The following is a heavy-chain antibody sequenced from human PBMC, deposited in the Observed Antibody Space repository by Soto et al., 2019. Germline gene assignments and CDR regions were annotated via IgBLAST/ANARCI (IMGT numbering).Heavy chain of an antibody. V-gene: IGHV1-3*01. Sequence: QVQLVQSGAEVKKPGASVKVSCKASGYTFTSYAMHWVRQAPGQRLEWMGWINAGNGNTKYSQKFQGRVTITRDTSASTAYMELSSLRSEDTAVYYCARGRYYYDSSGYPTPSDYWGQGTLVTVSS. CDR2: INAGNGNT. CDR3: ARGRYYYDSSGYPTPSDY. D-gene: IGHD3-22*01. J-gene: IGHJ4*02. CDR1: GYTFTSYA.